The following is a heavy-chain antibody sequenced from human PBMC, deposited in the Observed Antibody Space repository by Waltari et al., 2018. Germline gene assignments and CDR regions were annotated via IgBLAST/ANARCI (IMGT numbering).Heavy chain of an antibody. V-gene: IGHV3-23*04. J-gene: IGHJ3*02. D-gene: IGHD3-22*01. Sequence: EEQLVESGGGLIQPGGSLRLSCAASGFSFSSYAMSWARQAPGKGLEWVSSISGSGGSTYHADSVKGRFTISRDNYKNTLYLQMNSLRAEDTAVYYCARDLSTMMVVVRTGAFNIWGQGTMVTVSS. CDR3: ARDLSTMMVVVRTGAFNI. CDR1: GFSFSSYA. CDR2: ISGSGGST.